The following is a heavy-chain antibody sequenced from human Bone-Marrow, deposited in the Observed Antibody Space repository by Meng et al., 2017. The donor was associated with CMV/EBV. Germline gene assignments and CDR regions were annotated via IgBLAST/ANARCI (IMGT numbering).Heavy chain of an antibody. CDR2: ISSSSSYT. CDR1: GFTFSDYY. D-gene: IGHD1-26*01. Sequence: SCAASGFTFSDYYMSWIRQAPGKGLEWVSYISSSSSYTNYADSVKGRFTISRDNAKNSLYLQMNSLRAEDTAVYYCARLRGSGSYYGYWGQGTLVTVSS. CDR3: ARLRGSGSYYGY. J-gene: IGHJ4*02. V-gene: IGHV3-11*06.